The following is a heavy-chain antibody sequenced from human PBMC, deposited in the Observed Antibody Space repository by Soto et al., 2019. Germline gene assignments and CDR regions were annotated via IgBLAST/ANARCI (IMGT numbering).Heavy chain of an antibody. CDR3: ARGDYYDSNGSKIGYFDY. V-gene: IGHV4-31*03. D-gene: IGHD3-22*01. CDR1: GGSISSGGYY. Sequence: SETLSLTCTVSGGSISSGGYYWSGILQHPGKGLEWIGYIYYSGSTYYNPSLKSRVTISVDTSKNQFSLKLSSVTAADTAVYYCARGDYYDSNGSKIGYFDYWGQGTLVTVSS. CDR2: IYYSGST. J-gene: IGHJ4*01.